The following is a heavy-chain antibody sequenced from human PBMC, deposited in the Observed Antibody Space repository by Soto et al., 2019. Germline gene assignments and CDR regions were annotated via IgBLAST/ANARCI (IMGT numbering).Heavy chain of an antibody. CDR2: ISYDGSNK. D-gene: IGHD3-10*01. CDR3: ARDDHYYCSGSSGGDIGYYGMDV. J-gene: IGHJ6*02. Sequence: GGSLRLSCAASGFTFSSYAMHWVRQAPGKGLEWVAVISYDGSNKYYADSVKGRFTISRDNSKNTLYLQMNSLRAEDTAVYYCARDDHYYCSGSSGGDIGYYGMDVWGQGTTVTVSS. V-gene: IGHV3-30-3*01. CDR1: GFTFSSYA.